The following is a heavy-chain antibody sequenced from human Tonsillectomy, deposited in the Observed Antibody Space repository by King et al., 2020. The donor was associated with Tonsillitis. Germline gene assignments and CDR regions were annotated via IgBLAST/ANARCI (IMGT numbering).Heavy chain of an antibody. J-gene: IGHJ6*02. CDR2: INPNSGGT. D-gene: IGHD2-15*01. CDR3: ARAGNAYCSGGSCSPVNYYGLDV. CDR1: GYTFTGYY. V-gene: IGHV1-2*02. Sequence: VQLVQSGAEVKKPGASVKVSCKASGYTFTGYYMHWVRQAPGQGLEWMGWINPNSGGTNYAQNFQGRVTMTRDTSISTAYMELSRLRSDDTAVYYCARAGNAYCSGGSCSPVNYYGLDVWGQGTTVTVSS.